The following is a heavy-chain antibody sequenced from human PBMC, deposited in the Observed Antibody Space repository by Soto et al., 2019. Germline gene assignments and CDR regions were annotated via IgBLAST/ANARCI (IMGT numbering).Heavy chain of an antibody. J-gene: IGHJ6*01. Sequence: QVQLVQSGAEMKKPGSLVKVSCKASGGTFSNVAIAWVRQAPGQGLEWMGGIFPVFGTATYAQKFRGRVIIVADESTNTTDMELNSMTSEDTALYYCARAPLWSPTWYSDGLDLWGQGTSVIVSS. CDR3: ARAPLWSPTWYSDGLDL. CDR1: GGTFSNVA. V-gene: IGHV1-69*12. D-gene: IGHD2-21*01. CDR2: IFPVFGTA.